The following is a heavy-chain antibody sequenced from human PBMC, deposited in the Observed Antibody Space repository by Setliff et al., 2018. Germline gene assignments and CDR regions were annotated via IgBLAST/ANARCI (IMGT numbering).Heavy chain of an antibody. Sequence: PGGSLRLSCAASGFTFSSYWMSWVRQAPGKGLEWVSYIYSGTIYYANSVKGRFTITKDNPKNSLYLQMNSLRAEDTAVYYCVRGGEGRDDSNSGSWGQGTLVTVSS. CDR2: IYSGTI. CDR1: GFTFSSYW. V-gene: IGHV3-48*04. J-gene: IGHJ5*02. D-gene: IGHD2-21*02. CDR3: VRGGEGRDDSNSGS.